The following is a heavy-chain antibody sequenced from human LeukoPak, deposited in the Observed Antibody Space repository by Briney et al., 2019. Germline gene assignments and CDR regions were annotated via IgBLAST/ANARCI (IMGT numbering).Heavy chain of an antibody. J-gene: IGHJ6*03. V-gene: IGHV4-59*01. D-gene: IGHD6-13*01. Sequence: SETLSLTCTVSGGSISSYYWSWIRQPPGKGLEWIGYIYYSGSTNYNPSLKSRVTISVDTSKNQFSLKLSSVTAADTAVYYCARDQGGGYSSTVGYYYYMDVWGKGTTVTVSS. CDR3: ARDQGGGYSSTVGYYYYMDV. CDR1: GGSISSYY. CDR2: IYYSGST.